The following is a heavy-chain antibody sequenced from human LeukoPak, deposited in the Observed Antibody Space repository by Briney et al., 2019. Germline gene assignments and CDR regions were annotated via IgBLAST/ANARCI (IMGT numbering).Heavy chain of an antibody. CDR1: GFTFSSYA. J-gene: IGHJ4*02. V-gene: IGHV3-30*04. CDR2: ISYDGSNK. Sequence: GGSLRLSCAASGFTFSSYATHWVRQAPGKGLEWVAVISYDGSNKYYADSVKGRFTISRDNSKNTLYLQMNSLRAEDTAVYYCARGGPDTATWFTVPHYWGQGTLVTVSS. D-gene: IGHD5-18*01. CDR3: ARGGPDTATWFTVPHY.